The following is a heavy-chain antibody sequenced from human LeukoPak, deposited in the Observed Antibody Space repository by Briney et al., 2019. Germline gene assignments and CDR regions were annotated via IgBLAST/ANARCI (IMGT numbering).Heavy chain of an antibody. V-gene: IGHV3-23*01. D-gene: IGHD2-15*01. Sequence: GGSLRLSCAASGLTFRNYAMSWVREAPGKELEWVSTISGDGTETFFADSVRGRFTISRDNSKSTVSLQMNSLRVEDMAVYYCAKGGHYSFFDYWGRGTLVIVSS. CDR2: ISGDGTET. J-gene: IGHJ4*02. CDR3: AKGGHYSFFDY. CDR1: GLTFRNYA.